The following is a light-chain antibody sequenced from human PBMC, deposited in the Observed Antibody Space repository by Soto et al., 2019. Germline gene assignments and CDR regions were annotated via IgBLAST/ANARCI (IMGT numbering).Light chain of an antibody. Sequence: QSALTQPRSVSGPPGQSVSISCSGTSSDVGTYNYVSWYQQHPDKAPKLMIYDVSKRPSGVPDRFSGSKSGNTASLTISGLQAEDEADYYCCSYAGGYTHAVFGGGTKLT. CDR1: SSDVGTYNY. V-gene: IGLV2-11*01. CDR3: CSYAGGYTHAV. CDR2: DVS. J-gene: IGLJ2*01.